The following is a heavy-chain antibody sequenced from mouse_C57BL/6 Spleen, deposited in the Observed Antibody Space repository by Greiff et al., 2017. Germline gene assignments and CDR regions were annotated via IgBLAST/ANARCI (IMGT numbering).Heavy chain of an antibody. CDR2: IRLKSDNYAT. CDR3: TYDGYQAWFAY. J-gene: IGHJ3*01. Sequence: EVKVEESGGGLVQPGGSMKLSCVASGFTFSNYWMNWVRQSPEKGLEWVAQIRLKSDNYATHYAESVKGRFTISRDDSKSSVYLQMNNLRAEDTGIYYCTYDGYQAWFAYWGQGTLVTVSA. D-gene: IGHD2-3*01. V-gene: IGHV6-3*01. CDR1: GFTFSNYW.